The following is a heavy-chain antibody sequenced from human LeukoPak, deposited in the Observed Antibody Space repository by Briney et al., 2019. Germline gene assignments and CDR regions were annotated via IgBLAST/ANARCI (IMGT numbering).Heavy chain of an antibody. V-gene: IGHV3-74*01. Sequence: GGSLRLSCAASGFTFSSHWMHWVRQAPGKGLVWVSRIHDDGTTTNYADSVKGRFTISRDNAKNTLYLQMNSLRAEDTAVYYCAIVCAVPDKRNALDMWGQGTMVTVSS. D-gene: IGHD6-19*01. CDR2: IHDDGTTT. J-gene: IGHJ3*02. CDR1: GFTFSSHW. CDR3: AIVCAVPDKRNALDM.